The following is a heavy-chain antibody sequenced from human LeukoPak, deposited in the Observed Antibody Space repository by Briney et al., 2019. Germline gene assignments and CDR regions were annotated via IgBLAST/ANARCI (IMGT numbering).Heavy chain of an antibody. V-gene: IGHV4-59*08. J-gene: IGHJ4*02. CDR1: GGSISSYY. CDR3: ARLLAAGDPTFDY. CDR2: IYYSGST. Sequence: PSETLSLTCTVSGGSISSYYWSWIRQPPGKGPEWIGYIYYSGSTNYNPSLKSRVTISVDTSKNQFSLKLSSVTAADTAVYYCARLLAAGDPTFDYWGQGTLVTVSS. D-gene: IGHD6-13*01.